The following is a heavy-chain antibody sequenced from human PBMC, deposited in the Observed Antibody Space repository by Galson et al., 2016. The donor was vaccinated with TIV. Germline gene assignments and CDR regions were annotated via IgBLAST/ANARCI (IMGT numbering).Heavy chain of an antibody. CDR1: GFTFSGYV. J-gene: IGHJ4*02. CDR3: AREGRDGYNHYLDF. V-gene: IGHV3-23*01. CDR2: VSLSGGTT. D-gene: IGHD5-24*01. Sequence: SLRLSCAASGFTFSGYVMSWVRQAPGKGLEWVSTVSLSGGTTYYADSVKGRFTISRDNARYTLYLQMNSLRAEDTALYYCAREGRDGYNHYLDFWGQGTLVTVSS.